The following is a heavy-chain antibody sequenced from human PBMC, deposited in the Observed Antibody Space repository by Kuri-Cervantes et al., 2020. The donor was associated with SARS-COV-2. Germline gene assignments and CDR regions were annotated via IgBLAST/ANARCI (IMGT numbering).Heavy chain of an antibody. CDR3: ARVPYYGPLDY. CDR2: IYPGDSDT. CDR1: GYSFTSYW. V-gene: IGHV5-51*01. J-gene: IGHJ4*02. D-gene: IGHD4-17*01. Sequence: GGSLRLSCKGSGYSFTSYWIGWVRQMPGKGLEWMGIIYPGDSDTSYSPSFQGQVTISAEKSISTAYMELSRLRSDDTAVYYCARVPYYGPLDYWGQGTLVTVSS.